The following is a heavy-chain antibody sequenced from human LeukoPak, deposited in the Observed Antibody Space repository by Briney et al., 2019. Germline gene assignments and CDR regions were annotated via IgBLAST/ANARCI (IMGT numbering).Heavy chain of an antibody. CDR3: ARARPDTAMAVDY. CDR2: IYNSGST. D-gene: IGHD5-18*01. CDR1: GGSISSYY. V-gene: IGHV4-59*01. Sequence: SETLSLTCTVSGGSISSYYWSWVRQPPGKGLEWFGYIYNSGSTKYNPSLKSRVTVSVDTSKNQFSLKLSSVTAADTAVYYCARARPDTAMAVDYWGQGTLVTVSS. J-gene: IGHJ4*02.